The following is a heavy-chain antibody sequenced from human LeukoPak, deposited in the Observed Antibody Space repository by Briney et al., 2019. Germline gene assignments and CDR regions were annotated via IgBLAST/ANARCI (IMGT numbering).Heavy chain of an antibody. CDR3: AAGYYYDSSGYYDY. CDR1: GYTLTELS. D-gene: IGHD3-22*01. Sequence: WASVKVSCKVSGYTLTELSMHWVRQAPGKGLEWMGGFDPEDGETIYAQKFQGRVTMTEDTSTDTAYMELSSLRSEDTAVYYCAAGYYYDSSGYYDYWGQGTLVTVSS. J-gene: IGHJ4*02. CDR2: FDPEDGET. V-gene: IGHV1-24*01.